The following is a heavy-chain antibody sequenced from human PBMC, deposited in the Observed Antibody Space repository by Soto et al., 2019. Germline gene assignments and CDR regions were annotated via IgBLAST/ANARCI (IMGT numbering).Heavy chain of an antibody. CDR2: ISSTSSST. D-gene: IGHD2-2*01. Sequence: QVQLVESGGGLVKPGGSLRLSCAASGFTFSDYSMSWIRQAPGKGLEWVSYISSTSSSTNYADSVKGRFTISRDNAKNSLSLQMNSLRVEDTAIYSCERGRYADPYWGQGTLVTVSS. CDR3: ERGRYADPY. J-gene: IGHJ4*02. V-gene: IGHV3-11*05. CDR1: GFTFSDYS.